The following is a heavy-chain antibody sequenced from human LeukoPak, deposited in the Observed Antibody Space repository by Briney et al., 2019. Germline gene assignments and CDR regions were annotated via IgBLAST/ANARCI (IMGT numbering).Heavy chain of an antibody. V-gene: IGHV1-24*01. CDR2: FDPEYGET. CDR1: GYTPTELS. CDR3: DTVFDP. Sequence: ASVKVSCKVSGYTPTELSMHWVRQAPGKGREWMGGFDPEYGETVYAQKFQGRVTMTEDTSTDTAHLDLRRLRSEGTAVYYWDTVFDPWGQGTPVTVSS. J-gene: IGHJ5*02.